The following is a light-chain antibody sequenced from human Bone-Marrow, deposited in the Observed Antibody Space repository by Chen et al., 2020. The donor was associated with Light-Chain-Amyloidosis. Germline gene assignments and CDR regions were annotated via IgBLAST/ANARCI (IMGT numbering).Light chain of an antibody. CDR1: LSISTH. V-gene: IGKV1-39*01. Sequence: IQMTQSPSSLSASVGDRVTITCRAGLSISTHLNWYQQQPGKAPKLLIYAASNLQSGVPSRFSGSGSGTDFTLTISSLQPEDFATYYCQRGYLTPITFRQGTRLEIK. CDR2: AAS. CDR3: QRGYLTPIT. J-gene: IGKJ5*01.